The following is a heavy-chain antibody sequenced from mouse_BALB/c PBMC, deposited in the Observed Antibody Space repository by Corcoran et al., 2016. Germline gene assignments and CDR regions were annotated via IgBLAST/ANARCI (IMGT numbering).Heavy chain of an antibody. V-gene: IGHV1-9*01. CDR1: GYTLSRYW. D-gene: IGHD3-1*01. CDR2: SLPGSGST. CDR3: ARRATDHYFDY. Sequence: QVQLQKSGAELMKTGASVQLSCKAPGYTLSRYWIAWVKQSPGHGLEWIGESLPGSGSTNYNAKFKGKATFTADTSSNTAYMQLSSLTSEDSAVYYCARRATDHYFDYGGQGTTLTVSS. J-gene: IGHJ2*01.